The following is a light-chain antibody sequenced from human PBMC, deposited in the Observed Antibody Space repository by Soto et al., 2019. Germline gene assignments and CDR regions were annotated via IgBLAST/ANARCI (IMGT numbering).Light chain of an antibody. CDR2: RAS. J-gene: IGKJ5*01. Sequence: IGMTQSPATLSVSPGERATLSCRASQTIYSNVAWYQQRPGQPPRLLIYRASSRATGIPARFSGSGSGTDFTLTISSLEPEDSAVYYCQQRHAWPITFGQGTRLEIK. CDR3: QQRHAWPIT. V-gene: IGKV3-15*01. CDR1: QTIYSN.